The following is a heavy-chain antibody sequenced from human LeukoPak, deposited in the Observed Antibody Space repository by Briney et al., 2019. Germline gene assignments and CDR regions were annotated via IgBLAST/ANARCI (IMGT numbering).Heavy chain of an antibody. Sequence: PSETLPLTCTVSGDSISSYYWTWIRQPPGKGLEWIGCSYYSGSTNYNPSLKSRVTISVDTSKNQFSLKLSSVTAADTVVYYCARDVVGGGHFDYWGQGTLVTVSS. CDR1: GDSISSYY. J-gene: IGHJ4*02. V-gene: IGHV4-59*01. CDR2: SYYSGST. D-gene: IGHD4-23*01. CDR3: ARDVVGGGHFDY.